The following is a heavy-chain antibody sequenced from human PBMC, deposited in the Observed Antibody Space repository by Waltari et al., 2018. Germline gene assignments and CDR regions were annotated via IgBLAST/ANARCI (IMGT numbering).Heavy chain of an antibody. Sequence: QVQPQESGPGLVKPSETLSLTCPVSGGSISSHSLSWIRQPPGKGLEWLGYIYYSGSTNYNPSLKSRVTISVDTSKNQFSLKLSSVTAADTAVYYCAREKAAAGFDYWGQGTLVTVSS. D-gene: IGHD6-13*01. CDR1: GGSISSHS. V-gene: IGHV4-59*11. J-gene: IGHJ4*02. CDR2: IYYSGST. CDR3: AREKAAAGFDY.